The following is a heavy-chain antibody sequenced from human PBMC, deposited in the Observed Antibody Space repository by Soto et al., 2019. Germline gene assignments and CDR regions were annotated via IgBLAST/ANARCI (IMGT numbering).Heavy chain of an antibody. J-gene: IGHJ4*02. Sequence: PGGSLRLSCAASGFTFSSYAMSWVRQAPGKGLEWVSAISGSGGSTYYADSVKGRFTISRDNSKNTLYLQMNSLRAEDTAVYYCAKRPRRGYSGYATFDYWGQGTLVTVSS. CDR2: ISGSGGST. V-gene: IGHV3-23*01. CDR3: AKRPRRGYSGYATFDY. D-gene: IGHD5-12*01. CDR1: GFTFSSYA.